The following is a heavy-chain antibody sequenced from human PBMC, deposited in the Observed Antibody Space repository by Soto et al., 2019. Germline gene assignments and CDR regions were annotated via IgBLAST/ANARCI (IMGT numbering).Heavy chain of an antibody. J-gene: IGHJ3*02. CDR3: DRGYCSGGSCPGAFDI. CDR2: ISSSSSYI. CDR1: GFTFSSYS. V-gene: IGHV3-21*01. Sequence: PGGSLRLSCAASGFTFSSYSMNWVRQAPGKGLEWVSSISSSSSYIYYADSVKGRFTISRDNAKNPLYLQMNSLRAEDTAVYYCDRGYCSGGSCPGAFDIWGQGTMVTVSS. D-gene: IGHD2-15*01.